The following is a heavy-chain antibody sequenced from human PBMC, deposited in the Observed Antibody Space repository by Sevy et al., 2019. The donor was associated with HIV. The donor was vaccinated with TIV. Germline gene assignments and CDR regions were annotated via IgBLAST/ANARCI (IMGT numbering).Heavy chain of an antibody. J-gene: IGHJ6*02. CDR3: ARVDVRGVIITSDTNYYYGMDV. CDR1: GFTFSSYW. Sequence: GGSLRLSCAASGFTFSSYWMHWVRQAPGKGLVWVSRFNSDGSSTSYADSVKGRFTISRDNAKNTLYLQMNSLRAEDTAVYYCARVDVRGVIITSDTNYYYGMDVWGQGTTVTVSS. D-gene: IGHD3-10*01. CDR2: FNSDGSST. V-gene: IGHV3-74*01.